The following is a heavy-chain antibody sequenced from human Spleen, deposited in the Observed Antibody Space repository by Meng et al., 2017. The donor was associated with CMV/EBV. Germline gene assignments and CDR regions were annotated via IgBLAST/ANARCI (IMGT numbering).Heavy chain of an antibody. V-gene: IGHV1-46*01. D-gene: IGHD2-21*01. Sequence: CKASGNTFTNYYIHWVRQAPGQGLEWMAIINPSGDSATYAQKFQGRITVTRDTSTNTVYMELSSLRSEDTALYYCARDFGSFAVSDCWGQGTLVTVSS. CDR3: ARDFGSFAVSDC. CDR1: GNTFTNYY. CDR2: INPSGDSA. J-gene: IGHJ4*02.